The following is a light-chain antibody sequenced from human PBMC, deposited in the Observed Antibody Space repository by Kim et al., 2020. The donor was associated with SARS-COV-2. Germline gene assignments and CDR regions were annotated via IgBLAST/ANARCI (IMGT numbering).Light chain of an antibody. J-gene: IGKJ5*01. CDR1: QDIRND. CDR3: LRHSTYPRT. V-gene: IGKV1-17*01. Sequence: DIQMTQSPSSLSASVGDRVTITCRASQDIRNDLGWYQQNPGRAPKRLIYGASSLQSGVPSRFSGSGSGTEFTLTISSVQPEDFATYFGLRHSTYPRTFGQGTRREIK. CDR2: GAS.